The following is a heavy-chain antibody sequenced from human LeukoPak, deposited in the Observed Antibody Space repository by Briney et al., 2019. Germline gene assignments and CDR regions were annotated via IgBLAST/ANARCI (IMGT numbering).Heavy chain of an antibody. Sequence: GASVKVSCKASGYTFTSYSMNWVRQAPGQGLEYMGWINANTGNPTYAQGFTGRFVFSLDTSVSTAYLQISSLKAEDTAVYYCARVVGCGGDCYSGISDYWGQGTLVTVSS. D-gene: IGHD2-21*02. CDR2: INANTGNP. V-gene: IGHV7-4-1*02. J-gene: IGHJ4*02. CDR3: ARVVGCGGDCYSGISDY. CDR1: GYTFTSYS.